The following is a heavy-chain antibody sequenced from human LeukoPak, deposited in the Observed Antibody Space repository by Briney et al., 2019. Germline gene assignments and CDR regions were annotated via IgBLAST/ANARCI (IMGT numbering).Heavy chain of an antibody. J-gene: IGHJ4*02. V-gene: IGHV1-2*02. CDR3: ARAYSGYEAFDY. CDR1: GYTFTGYY. Sequence: ASVTVSCKASGYTFTGYYIHWVRQAPGQGLEWMGWINPNSGGRNYAQHFQGRVTMTRDTSTNYMELSRLTSDDTAVYYCARAYSGYEAFDYWGQGTLVTVSS. D-gene: IGHD5-12*01. CDR2: INPNSGGR.